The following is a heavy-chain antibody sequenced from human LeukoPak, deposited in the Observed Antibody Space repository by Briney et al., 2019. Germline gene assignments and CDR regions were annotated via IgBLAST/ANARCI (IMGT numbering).Heavy chain of an antibody. CDR1: GFTFSNYG. V-gene: IGHV3-30*18. CDR3: AKEGSDAFDI. J-gene: IGHJ3*02. Sequence: GGSLRLSCAASGFTFSNYGMHGVRQAPGKGLEWVAVISYDGSNKYYADSVKGRFTISRDNSKNTLYLQMNSLRAEDTAVYYCAKEGSDAFDIWGQGTMVTVSS. CDR2: ISYDGSNK.